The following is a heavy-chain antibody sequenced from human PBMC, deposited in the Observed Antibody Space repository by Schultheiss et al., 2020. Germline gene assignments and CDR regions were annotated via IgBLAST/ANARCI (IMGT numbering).Heavy chain of an antibody. CDR2: INPNSGGT. J-gene: IGHJ4*02. D-gene: IGHD3-3*01. CDR1: EYAFTGYY. CDR3: ARGQYYNFWSGHYNDPRVDY. V-gene: IGHV1-2*02. Sequence: ASVKVSCKASEYAFTGYYIHWVRQAPGQGLEWMGWINPNSGGTNYAQKFQGRVTMTRDKSIRTAYMELSRLRSDDTAVYYCARGQYYNFWSGHYNDPRVDYWGQGTLVTVSS.